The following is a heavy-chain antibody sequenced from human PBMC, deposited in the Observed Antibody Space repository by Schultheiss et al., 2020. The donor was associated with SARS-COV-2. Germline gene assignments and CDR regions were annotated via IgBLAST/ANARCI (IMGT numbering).Heavy chain of an antibody. CDR2: INHSGST. D-gene: IGHD5-12*01. V-gene: IGHV4-59*01. CDR1: GGSISSYY. Sequence: SETLSLTCTVSGGSISSYYWSWIRQPPGKGLEWIGEINHSGSTNYNPSLKSRVTISVDTSKNQFSLKLSSVTAADTAVYYCAKDGPGYSGYDRPIYFDYWGQGTLVTVSS. CDR3: AKDGPGYSGYDRPIYFDY. J-gene: IGHJ4*02.